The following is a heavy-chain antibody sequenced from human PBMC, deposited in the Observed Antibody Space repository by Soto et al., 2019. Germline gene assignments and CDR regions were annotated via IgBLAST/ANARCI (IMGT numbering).Heavy chain of an antibody. CDR2: IYYSGST. CDR3: ARETYGDYVGYFDP. J-gene: IGHJ5*02. Sequence: SETLSLTCTVSGGSISSYYWSWIRQPPGKGLEWIGYIYYSGSTNYNPSLKSRVIISVDTSKNQFSLKLSSVTAADTAVYYCARETYGDYVGYFDPWGQGTPVTVSS. D-gene: IGHD4-17*01. V-gene: IGHV4-59*12. CDR1: GGSISSYY.